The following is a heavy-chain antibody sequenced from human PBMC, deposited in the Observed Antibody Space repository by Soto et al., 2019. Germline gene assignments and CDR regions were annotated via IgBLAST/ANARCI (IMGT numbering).Heavy chain of an antibody. Sequence: QITLKESGPTLVKPTQTLTLTCSTSGFSLIDSGVAVGWIRQPPGKALDWLALVYWDDDKRYSPSLRTRLTITRDTSKNQVVLTMTNIDPVDTATYYCVHTYADHAGYYFDFWGQGTPVTVSS. J-gene: IGHJ4*02. CDR3: VHTYADHAGYYFDF. V-gene: IGHV2-5*02. CDR2: VYWDDDK. CDR1: GFSLIDSGVA.